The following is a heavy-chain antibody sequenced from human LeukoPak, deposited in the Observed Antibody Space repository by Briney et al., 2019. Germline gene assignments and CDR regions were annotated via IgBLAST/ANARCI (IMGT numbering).Heavy chain of an antibody. CDR1: GFTFSMSA. Sequence: GRSLRLSCAASGFTFSMSAMHWVRQSPGKGLEWAAVISYSGSDKSYADSVKGRFTVSRDNSKNTLYLQMNSLRPEDTAIYYCARGGSAYYYGGPVYWGQGTLVAVSS. CDR2: ISYSGSDK. CDR3: ARGGSAYYYGGPVY. J-gene: IGHJ4*02. V-gene: IGHV3-30*04. D-gene: IGHD3-22*01.